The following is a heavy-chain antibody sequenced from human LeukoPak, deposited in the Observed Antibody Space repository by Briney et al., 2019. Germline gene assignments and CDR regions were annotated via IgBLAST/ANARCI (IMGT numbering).Heavy chain of an antibody. CDR2: IYTSGST. Sequence: SETLSLTCTVSGGSISSYYWRWIRQPAGKGLEWIGHIYTSGSTNYNLSLKSRVTMSVDTSKNQFSLKLSSVTAADTAAYYCPRGTETYYYGSGSYYKVDYFDYWGQGTLVTVSS. CDR3: PRGTETYYYGSGSYYKVDYFDY. V-gene: IGHV4-4*07. J-gene: IGHJ4*02. D-gene: IGHD3-10*01. CDR1: GGSISSYY.